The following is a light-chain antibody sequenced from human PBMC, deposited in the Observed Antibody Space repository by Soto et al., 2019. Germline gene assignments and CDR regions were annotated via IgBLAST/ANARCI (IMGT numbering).Light chain of an antibody. J-gene: IGKJ3*01. CDR2: AAS. CDR3: QQLNSYPLFT. Sequence: DIQLTQSPSFLSASVGDRFTITCRARQGISSYLDWYQQKPGKAPKLLIYAASTLQSGVPSRFSGSGSGTEFTLTISSLQPEDFATYYCQQLNSYPLFTFGPGTKVDIK. V-gene: IGKV1-9*01. CDR1: QGISSY.